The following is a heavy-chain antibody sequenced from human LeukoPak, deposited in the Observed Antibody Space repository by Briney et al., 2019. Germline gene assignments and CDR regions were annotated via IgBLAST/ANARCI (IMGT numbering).Heavy chain of an antibody. Sequence: GGSLRLSCAASGFTFSSYSMNWVRQAPGKGLEWVSYISSSSSTIYYADSVKGRFTISRDNAKNSLYLQMNSLRAEDTAVYYCARDQPTPRRAIFDYWGQGTLVTVSS. CDR2: ISSSSSTI. CDR1: GFTFSSYS. J-gene: IGHJ4*02. CDR3: ARDQPTPRRAIFDY. D-gene: IGHD2-2*02. V-gene: IGHV3-48*04.